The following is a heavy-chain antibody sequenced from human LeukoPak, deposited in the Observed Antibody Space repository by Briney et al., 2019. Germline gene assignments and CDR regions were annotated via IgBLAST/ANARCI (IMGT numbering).Heavy chain of an antibody. D-gene: IGHD3-16*02. J-gene: IGHJ4*02. CDR1: GFTFSSYA. V-gene: IGHV3-30-3*01. CDR2: ISYDGSNK. CDR3: ARGDYVWGSYRYPIDY. Sequence: GGSLRLSCAASGFTFSSYAMHWVRQAPGKGLEWVAVISYDGSNKYYADSVKGRFTISRDNSKNTLYLQMNSLRAEDTAVYYCARGDYVWGSYRYPIDYWGQGTLVTVSS.